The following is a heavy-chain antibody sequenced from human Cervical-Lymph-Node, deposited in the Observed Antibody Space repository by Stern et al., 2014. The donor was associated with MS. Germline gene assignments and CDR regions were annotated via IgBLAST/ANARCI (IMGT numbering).Heavy chain of an antibody. CDR3: STLANYYDTDSFDY. V-gene: IGHV3-15*01. J-gene: IGHJ4*02. D-gene: IGHD3-22*01. Sequence: EVQLVESGGGLVEPGGSLRLSCAASGFTFNNAWMNWVRLAPGKGLEWVGHITNKVHGETADYAAPVKGRFVISRDDSNNVLYLQMNSLKREDTAVYYCSTLANYYDTDSFDYWGQGTLVTVSS. CDR1: GFTFNNAW. CDR2: ITNKVHGETA.